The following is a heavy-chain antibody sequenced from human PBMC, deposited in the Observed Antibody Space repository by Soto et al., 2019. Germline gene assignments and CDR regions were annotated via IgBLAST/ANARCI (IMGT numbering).Heavy chain of an antibody. J-gene: IGHJ5*02. D-gene: IGHD3-3*01. CDR1: GGSFSCYY. CDR2: INHSGST. Sequence: SDSLSLTCAGYGGSFSCYYWSWIRQPSGKGQEWMGEINHSGSTNYNPSLKRRVTISVDTSKNQFSLKLSSVTAADTAVYYCARGRTVYYDFWSGYYHPAFDPWGQGTLVTVSS. V-gene: IGHV4-34*01. CDR3: ARGRTVYYDFWSGYYHPAFDP.